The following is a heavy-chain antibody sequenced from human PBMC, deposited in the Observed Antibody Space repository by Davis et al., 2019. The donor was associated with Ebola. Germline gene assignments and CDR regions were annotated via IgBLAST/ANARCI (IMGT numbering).Heavy chain of an antibody. CDR1: GFTSGDYA. J-gene: IGHJ4*02. CDR3: VKGAGASAGILDY. V-gene: IGHV3-9*02. Sequence: PGGSLRPSCAASGFTSGDYAMHWVRQAPQKGLEWVAGISWNGDNIGYADSVKGRFSISRDSAKNSLYLQMISLRPEDTALYYCVKGAGASAGILDYWGQGALVTVSS. CDR2: ISWNGDNI. D-gene: IGHD6-13*01.